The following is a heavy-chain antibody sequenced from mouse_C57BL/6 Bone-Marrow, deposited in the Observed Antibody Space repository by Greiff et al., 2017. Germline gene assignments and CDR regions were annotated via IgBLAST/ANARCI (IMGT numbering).Heavy chain of an antibody. V-gene: IGHV3-1*01. D-gene: IGHD2-12*01. J-gene: IGHJ2*01. CDR2: ISYSGST. Sequence: EVKVVESGRGLVQPSQSLSLTCTVSGFSITSGYVWHWLRPCPGNKLEWMCFISYSGSTTYNPTLKSRISITNDNAKNNFFLKLNSVTPEDTATYYCARGYDAYYFDYWGQGTTLTVSS. CDR1: GFSITSGYV. CDR3: ARGYDAYYFDY.